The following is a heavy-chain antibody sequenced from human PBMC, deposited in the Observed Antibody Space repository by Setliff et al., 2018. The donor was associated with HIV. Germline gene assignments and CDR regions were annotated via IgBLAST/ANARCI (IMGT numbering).Heavy chain of an antibody. J-gene: IGHJ4*02. CDR3: ARQLSNSFDY. Sequence: KVSCKSSGYTFTDYFMHWVRQAPGQGLEWMGWISPDNANTRISQRFRGSVTMTRDRSINTAYMEFSGLTSDDTAVYYCARQLSNSFDYWGQGTLVTVSS. CDR2: ISPDNANT. D-gene: IGHD1-1*01. CDR1: GYTFTDYF. V-gene: IGHV1-2*02.